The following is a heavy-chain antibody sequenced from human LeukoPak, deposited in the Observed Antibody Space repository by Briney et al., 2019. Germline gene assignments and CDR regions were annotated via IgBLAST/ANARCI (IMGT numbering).Heavy chain of an antibody. CDR2: ISASGRNT. Sequence: GGSLRLSCAAAGFTFSSYAMSWVRQAPGKGLEWASHISASGRNTVYADSVKGRFTISRDNSKNTVYLQMNSLRAEDTAVYYCAKLCIGGSCYWNYWGQGTLVTVSS. J-gene: IGHJ4*02. V-gene: IGHV3-23*01. CDR3: AKLCIGGSCYWNY. D-gene: IGHD2-15*01. CDR1: GFTFSSYA.